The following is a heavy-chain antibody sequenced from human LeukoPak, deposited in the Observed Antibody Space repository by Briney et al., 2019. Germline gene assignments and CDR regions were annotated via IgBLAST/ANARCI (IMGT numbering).Heavy chain of an antibody. CDR2: IYHSGST. Sequence: SETLSLTCTVSGYSISSGYFWGWIRQPPGKGLEWIGSIYHSGSTYYNPSLKSRVTISVDTSKNQFSLKLSSVTAADTAVYYCASTDSSGYYEIYWGQGTLVTVSS. CDR3: ASTDSSGYYEIY. CDR1: GYSISSGYF. J-gene: IGHJ4*02. D-gene: IGHD3-22*01. V-gene: IGHV4-38-2*02.